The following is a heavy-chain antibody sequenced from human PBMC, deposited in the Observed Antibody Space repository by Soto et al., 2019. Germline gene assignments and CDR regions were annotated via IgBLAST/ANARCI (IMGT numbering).Heavy chain of an antibody. J-gene: IGHJ6*02. CDR1: GFTFSSYE. V-gene: IGHV3-48*03. CDR3: ARDTTNYYYGMDV. D-gene: IGHD1-1*01. Sequence: GGSLRLSCAASGFTFSSYEMNWVRQAPGKGLEWVSYISSSGSTIYYADSEKGRFTISRDNAKNSLFLQMNILRAEDTAVYYCARDTTNYYYGMDVWGQGTTVTVSS. CDR2: ISSSGSTI.